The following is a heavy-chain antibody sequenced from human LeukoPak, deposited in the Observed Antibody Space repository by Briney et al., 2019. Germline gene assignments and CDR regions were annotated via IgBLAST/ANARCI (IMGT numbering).Heavy chain of an antibody. CDR1: GFTFSSYA. Sequence: GGSLRLSCAASGFTFSSYAMSWVRQAPGKGLEWVSAISGSGGSTHYADSVKGRFTISRDNSKNTLYLQMNSLRAEDTAVYYCAREGIAAAGIYYFDYWGQGPLVTVSS. CDR3: AREGIAAAGIYYFDY. CDR2: ISGSGGST. J-gene: IGHJ4*02. D-gene: IGHD6-13*01. V-gene: IGHV3-23*01.